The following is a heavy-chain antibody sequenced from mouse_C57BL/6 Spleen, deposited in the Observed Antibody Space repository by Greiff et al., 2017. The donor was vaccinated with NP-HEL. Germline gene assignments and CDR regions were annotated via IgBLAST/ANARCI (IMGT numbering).Heavy chain of an antibody. CDR3: ASRYDYARGYAMDY. CDR2: IWRGGST. Sequence: VQLQQSGPGLVQPSQSLSITCTVSGFSLTSYGVHWVRQSPGKGLEWLGVIWRGGSTDYNAAFMSRLSITKDNSKSQVFFKMNSLQADDTAIYYCASRYDYARGYAMDYWGQGTSVTVSS. CDR1: GFSLTSYG. D-gene: IGHD2-4*01. V-gene: IGHV2-5*01. J-gene: IGHJ4*01.